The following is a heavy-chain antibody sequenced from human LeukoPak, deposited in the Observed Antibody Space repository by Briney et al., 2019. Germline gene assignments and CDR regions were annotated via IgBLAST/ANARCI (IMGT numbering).Heavy chain of an antibody. D-gene: IGHD3-9*01. CDR3: ARGDYGILTGSAYAFDI. CDR2: IYTSGST. CDR1: GGSISDYY. V-gene: IGHV4-4*07. J-gene: IGHJ3*02. Sequence: PSETLSLTCTVSGGSISDYYWSWIRQPAGKGLEWIGRIYTSGSTNYNPSLKSRVTMSVDTSKNQFSLKLSSVTAADTAVYYCARGDYGILTGSAYAFDIWGQGTMVTVSS.